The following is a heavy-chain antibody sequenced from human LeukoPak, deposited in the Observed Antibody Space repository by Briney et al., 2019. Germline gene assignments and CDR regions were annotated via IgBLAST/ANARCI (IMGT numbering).Heavy chain of an antibody. V-gene: IGHV1-2*02. CDR3: ARPLAVAGTRNAFNI. CDR1: GYTFIGYY. J-gene: IGHJ3*02. D-gene: IGHD6-19*01. CDR2: INPNSGDT. Sequence: ASAKVSCKASGYTFIGYYIHWVRQAPGQGLEWMGWINPNSGDTNYAQKFQGRVTMTRDTSITTAYMELSSLRSDDTAVYYCARPLAVAGTRNAFNIWGPGTMVTVSS.